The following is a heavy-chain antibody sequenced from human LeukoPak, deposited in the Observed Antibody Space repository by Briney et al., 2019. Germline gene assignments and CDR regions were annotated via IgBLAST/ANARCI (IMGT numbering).Heavy chain of an antibody. Sequence: PGRSLRLSCAASGFTFSSYGMHWVRQAPGKGLEWVAVIWYDGSNKHYADSVKGRFTISRDNSKNTLYLQMNSLRAEDTAVYYCARDLYDSSGPFDYWGQGTLVTVSS. J-gene: IGHJ4*02. CDR3: ARDLYDSSGPFDY. D-gene: IGHD3-22*01. CDR2: IWYDGSNK. V-gene: IGHV3-33*01. CDR1: GFTFSSYG.